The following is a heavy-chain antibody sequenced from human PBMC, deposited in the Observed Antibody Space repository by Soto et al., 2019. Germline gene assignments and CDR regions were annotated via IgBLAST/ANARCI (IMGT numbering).Heavy chain of an antibody. CDR2: ISGGGGSS. CDR1: GFTFSGYA. D-gene: IGHD2-15*01. CDR3: AKGGCSGGSCYPLDF. V-gene: IGHV3-23*01. Sequence: EVQLLESGGGLVQPGGSLRLSCAASGFTFSGYAMSWVRQAPGKGLEWVSTISGGGGSSYHADSVKGRFTISRDNSENTLYLRMNSLRAEDTAVYYCAKGGCSGGSCYPLDFWGQGTLVTVSS. J-gene: IGHJ4*02.